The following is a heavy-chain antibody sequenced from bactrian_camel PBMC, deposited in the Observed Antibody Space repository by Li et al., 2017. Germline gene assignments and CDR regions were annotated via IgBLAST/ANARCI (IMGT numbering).Heavy chain of an antibody. CDR3: AKDHIFRPTCHIRAASDWRY. CDR1: QVTASTGC. Sequence: HVQLVESGGGLVQPGGSLRLSCAASQVTASTGCVAWFRQVPGKEREGVAVVSPDGSARYADSVKDRFTISQDNAKKILYLQLTSLKPEDTAMYYCAKDHIFRPTCHIRAASDWRYWGQGTQVTVS. CDR2: VSPDGSA. J-gene: IGHJ4*01. D-gene: IGHD2*01. V-gene: IGHV3S26*01.